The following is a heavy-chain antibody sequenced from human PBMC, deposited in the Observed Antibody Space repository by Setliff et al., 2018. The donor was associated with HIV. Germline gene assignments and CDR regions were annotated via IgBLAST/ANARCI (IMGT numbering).Heavy chain of an antibody. V-gene: IGHV3-11*04. Sequence: PGGSLRLSCAASGFTFSDYYMSWLRQAPGKGLEWVSYISRDGNTIYYADSVKGRFTISRDNAKNSLYLQMNSLRAEDTAVYYCARDGYSYGFFDYWGQGTLVTVSS. CDR3: ARDGYSYGFFDY. J-gene: IGHJ4*02. CDR2: ISRDGNTI. D-gene: IGHD5-18*01. CDR1: GFTFSDYY.